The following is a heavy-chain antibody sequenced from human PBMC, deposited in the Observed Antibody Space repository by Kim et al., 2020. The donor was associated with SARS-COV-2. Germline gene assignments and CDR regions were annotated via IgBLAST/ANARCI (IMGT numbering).Heavy chain of an antibody. J-gene: IGHJ3*02. CDR3: ARGLRGAFDI. V-gene: IGHV3-13*01. D-gene: IGHD2-15*01. Sequence: DTYYQGSVKGRFTISRENAKNSLYLQMNSLRAGDTAVYYCARGLRGAFDIWGQGTMVTVSS. CDR2: DT.